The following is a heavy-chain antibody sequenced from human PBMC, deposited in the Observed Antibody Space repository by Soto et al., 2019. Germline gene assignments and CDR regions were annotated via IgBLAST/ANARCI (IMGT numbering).Heavy chain of an antibody. D-gene: IGHD2-15*01. CDR1: GFTFSSYG. CDR3: AKDLGDIVVVVAATSNYGMDV. V-gene: IGHV3-30*18. CDR2: ISYDGSNK. J-gene: IGHJ6*02. Sequence: GGSLRLSCAASGFTFSSYGMHWVRQAPGKGLEWVAVISYDGSNKYYADSVKGRFTISRDNSKNTLYLQMNSLRAEDTAVYYCAKDLGDIVVVVAATSNYGMDVWGQGTTVTVSS.